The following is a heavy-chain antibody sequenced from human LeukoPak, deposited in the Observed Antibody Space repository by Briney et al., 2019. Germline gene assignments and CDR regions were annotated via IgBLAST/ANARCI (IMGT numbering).Heavy chain of an antibody. D-gene: IGHD6-6*01. J-gene: IGHJ4*02. CDR3: ARTAARRFDY. CDR1: GYTFPSYF. CDR2: INPTGGSA. Sequence: ASVKVSCKASGYTFPSYFMHWVRQAPGQGLEWMGIINPTGGSATYAQKFQGRVTMTRDTSTSTVYMELSSLRSDDTAVYYCARTAARRFDYWGQGTLVTVSS. V-gene: IGHV1-46*01.